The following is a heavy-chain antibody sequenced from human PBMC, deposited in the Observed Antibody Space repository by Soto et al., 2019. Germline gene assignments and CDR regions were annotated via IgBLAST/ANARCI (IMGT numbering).Heavy chain of an antibody. Sequence: QITLKESGPTLVKPTQTLTLTCTFSGFSLGTDRVGVGWIRQPPGKALEWLAVIYWDDTKTYRPSLKSRLTITNDTSKHPVALTLSSIDPVDTAPDYCAPAYGGRSRSWGQGTPVTVSS. J-gene: IGHJ5*02. CDR1: GFSLGTDRVG. D-gene: IGHD1-26*01. CDR3: APAYGGRSRS. CDR2: IYWDDTK. V-gene: IGHV2-5*02.